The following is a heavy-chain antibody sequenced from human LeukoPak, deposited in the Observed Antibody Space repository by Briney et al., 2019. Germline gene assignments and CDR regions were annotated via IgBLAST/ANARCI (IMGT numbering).Heavy chain of an antibody. Sequence: GGSLRLSCAAFGFTVSSNYMSWVREAPGKGLEWVSVIYSGGSTYYADSVKGRFTISRDNSKNTLYLQMNSLRAEDTAVYYCATSYCSSTCCYPYYYYMDVWGKGTTVTVSS. D-gene: IGHD2-2*01. J-gene: IGHJ6*03. V-gene: IGHV3-53*01. CDR1: GFTVSSNY. CDR2: IYSGGST. CDR3: ATSYCSSTCCYPYYYYMDV.